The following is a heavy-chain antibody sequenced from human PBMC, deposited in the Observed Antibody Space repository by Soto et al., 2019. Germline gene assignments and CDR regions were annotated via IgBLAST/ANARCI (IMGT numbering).Heavy chain of an antibody. CDR3: ARDPGGVAATPRGPANDY. Sequence: GGSLRLSCAASGFTVSSNYMSWVRQAPGKGLEWVSVIYSGGSTYYADSVKGRFTISRDNSKNTLYLQMNSLRAEDTAVYYCARDPGGVAATPRGPANDYWGQGTLVTVSS. V-gene: IGHV3-66*01. CDR2: IYSGGST. CDR1: GFTVSSNY. J-gene: IGHJ4*02. D-gene: IGHD2-15*01.